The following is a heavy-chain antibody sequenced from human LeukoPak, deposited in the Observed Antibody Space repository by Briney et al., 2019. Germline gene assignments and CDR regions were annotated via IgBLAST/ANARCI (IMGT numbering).Heavy chain of an antibody. V-gene: IGHV5-51*01. J-gene: IGHJ2*01. Sequence: GESLKISCKGSGYSFTSYWIGWVRQMPGKGLEWMGIIYPGDSDTRYSPSFQGQVTISADKSISTAYLQWRSLKASDTAMSYCARHVNYCDFRYTFRYFDLRGRGTLVTLSS. CDR2: IYPGDSDT. D-gene: IGHD4-17*01. CDR1: GYSFTSYW. CDR3: ARHVNYCDFRYTFRYFDL.